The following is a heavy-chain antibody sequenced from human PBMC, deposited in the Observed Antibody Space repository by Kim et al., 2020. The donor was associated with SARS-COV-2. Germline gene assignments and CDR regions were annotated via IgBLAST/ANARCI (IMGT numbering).Heavy chain of an antibody. D-gene: IGHD3-3*01. V-gene: IGHV4-39*01. Sequence: RSRVTISVDTSKNQFSLKLSSVTAADTAVYYCARPSTYYDFWSGPYGMDVWGQGTTVTVSS. J-gene: IGHJ6*02. CDR3: ARPSTYYDFWSGPYGMDV.